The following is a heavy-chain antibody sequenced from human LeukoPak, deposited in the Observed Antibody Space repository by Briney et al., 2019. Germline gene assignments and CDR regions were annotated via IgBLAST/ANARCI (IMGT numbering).Heavy chain of an antibody. Sequence: GGSLRLSCAASGFTFGGSAMHWVRQASGKGLEWVGRIRSKANSYATAYAASVKGRFTISRDDSKNTAYLQMNSLKTEDTAAYYCTGQRPAVFYYYYYMDVWGKGTTVTVSS. V-gene: IGHV3-73*01. J-gene: IGHJ6*03. CDR2: IRSKANSYAT. D-gene: IGHD2-2*01. CDR1: GFTFGGSA. CDR3: TGQRPAVFYYYYYMDV.